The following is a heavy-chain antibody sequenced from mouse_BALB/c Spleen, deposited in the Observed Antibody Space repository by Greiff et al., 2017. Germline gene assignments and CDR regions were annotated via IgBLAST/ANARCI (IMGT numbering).Heavy chain of an antibody. CDR3: TIYYGHYYAMDY. J-gene: IGHJ4*01. CDR1: GFNIKDYY. V-gene: IGHV14-4*02. CDR2: IDPENGDT. D-gene: IGHD2-1*01. Sequence: EVQLQQSGAELVRSGASVKLSCTASGFNIKDYYMHWVKQRPEQGLEWIGWIDPENGDTEYAPKFQGKATMTADTSSNTAYLQLSSLTSEDTAVYYCTIYYGHYYAMDYWGQGTSVTVSS.